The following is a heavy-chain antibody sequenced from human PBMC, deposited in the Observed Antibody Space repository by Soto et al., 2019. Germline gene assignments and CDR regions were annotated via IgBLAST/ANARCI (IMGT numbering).Heavy chain of an antibody. J-gene: IGHJ3*02. CDR1: GYTFTGYY. Sequence: ASVKVSCKASGYTFTGYYMHWVRQAPGQGLEWMGWINPNSGGTNYAQKFQGRVTMTRDTSISTAYMELSRLRSDDTAVYYCARGWGVPYYYDSSGSSDAFDIWGQGTMFS. CDR2: INPNSGGT. D-gene: IGHD3-22*01. CDR3: ARGWGVPYYYDSSGSSDAFDI. V-gene: IGHV1-2*02.